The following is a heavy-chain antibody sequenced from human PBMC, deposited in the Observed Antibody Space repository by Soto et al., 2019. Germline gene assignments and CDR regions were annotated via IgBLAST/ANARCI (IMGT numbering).Heavy chain of an antibody. Sequence: GGSLRLSCAASGFTFSSYVMHWVRQAPGKGLEWVAVISYDGSNKYYADSVKGRFTISRDNSKNTLYLQMNSLRAEDTAVYYSAKAPLGRRYAIAYYYMDVWGKGTTVT. D-gene: IGHD2-8*01. CDR1: GFTFSSYV. J-gene: IGHJ6*03. CDR2: ISYDGSNK. CDR3: AKAPLGRRYAIAYYYMDV. V-gene: IGHV3-30*18.